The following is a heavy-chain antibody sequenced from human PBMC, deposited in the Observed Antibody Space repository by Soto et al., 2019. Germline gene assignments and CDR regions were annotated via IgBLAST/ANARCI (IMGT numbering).Heavy chain of an antibody. Sequence: QVQLVESGGGLVKPGGSLRLSCAASGFTFSDYYMSWIRQAPGKGLEWISYISSGGDTMYYVDSVKGRFTISRDNAKNSLYLQMDSLGAEDTALYFCAKDHRHGSDWTERKFESWGQGTLVTVSS. CDR1: GFTFSDYY. V-gene: IGHV3-11*01. CDR3: AKDHRHGSDWTERKFES. D-gene: IGHD6-19*01. J-gene: IGHJ4*02. CDR2: ISSGGDTM.